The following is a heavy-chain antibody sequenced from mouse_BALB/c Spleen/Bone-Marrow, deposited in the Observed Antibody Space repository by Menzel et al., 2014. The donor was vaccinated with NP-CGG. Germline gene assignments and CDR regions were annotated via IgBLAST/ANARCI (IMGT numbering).Heavy chain of an antibody. Sequence: VQLQQSGPGLVKPSQSLSLTCTVTGYSITSDYAWNWIRQFPGNKLEWMGNINYSGSTSYNPSLKSRISITRDTSKNQFFLQLNSATTEDTATCYCARGRDYFDYWGQGTTLTVSS. J-gene: IGHJ2*01. CDR1: GYSITSDYA. V-gene: IGHV3-2*02. CDR3: ARGRDYFDY. CDR2: INYSGST.